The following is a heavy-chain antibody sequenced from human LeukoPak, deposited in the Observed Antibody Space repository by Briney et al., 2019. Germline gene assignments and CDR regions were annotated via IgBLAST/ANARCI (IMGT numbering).Heavy chain of an antibody. V-gene: IGHV3-23*01. Sequence: PGGSLRLSCAASGFTFSNFAMNWVRQAPGKGLEWVSSIGGVDETYYTDSVKGRFTISRDNSKNTLSLQMNSLRPEDTAIYYCAKDSWSYNGIYDPFDVWGRGTMVTISS. D-gene: IGHD2-8*01. CDR3: AKDSWSYNGIYDPFDV. CDR1: GFTFSNFA. CDR2: IGGVDET. J-gene: IGHJ3*01.